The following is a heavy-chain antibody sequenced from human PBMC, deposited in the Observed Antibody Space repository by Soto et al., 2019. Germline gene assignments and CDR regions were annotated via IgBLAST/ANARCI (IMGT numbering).Heavy chain of an antibody. CDR2: FYPGDSDT. J-gene: IGHJ5*02. D-gene: IGHD5-12*01. Sequence: GESLKISCKGSGCNFGDYWIGWVRQMPGKGLELMGSFYPGDSDTRYSPSFQGQATMSGDKSSSTAYLHWGSLKASDTAIYYCGRHVAAGYGGYDSPLDPWGQGTLVTVSS. CDR1: GCNFGDYW. CDR3: GRHVAAGYGGYDSPLDP. V-gene: IGHV5-51*01.